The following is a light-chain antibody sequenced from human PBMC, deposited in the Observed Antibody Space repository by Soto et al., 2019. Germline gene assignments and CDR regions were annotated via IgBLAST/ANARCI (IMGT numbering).Light chain of an antibody. V-gene: IGKV1-39*01. CDR3: QQSYENPLT. Sequence: DIQMTQAPSTLSASVAYRVTITCRASQSLNRWLAWYQQKQGRAPNLLIYDVSTLQVGVPSRFSGSGLGTDFTLTISSLQSADFVTYFCQQSYENPLTFGQGTKVDIK. CDR2: DVS. J-gene: IGKJ1*01. CDR1: QSLNRW.